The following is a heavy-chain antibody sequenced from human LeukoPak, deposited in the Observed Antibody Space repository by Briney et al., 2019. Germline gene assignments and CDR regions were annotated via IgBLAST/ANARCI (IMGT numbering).Heavy chain of an antibody. Sequence: GGSLKISCKGSGYSFTSYGISWVRQAPGQGLEWMGWISAYNGNTNYAQKLQGRVTMTTDTSTSTAYMELRSLRSDDTAVYYCARAARAYYYGSGRDMDVWGKGTTVTVSS. CDR2: ISAYNGNT. D-gene: IGHD3-10*01. CDR1: GYSFTSYG. V-gene: IGHV1-18*01. CDR3: ARAARAYYYGSGRDMDV. J-gene: IGHJ6*04.